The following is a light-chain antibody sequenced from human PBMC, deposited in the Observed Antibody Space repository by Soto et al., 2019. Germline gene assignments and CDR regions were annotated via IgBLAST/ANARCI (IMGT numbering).Light chain of an antibody. Sequence: EIVLTESPGTLSLSPGERATLSCRASQSVGGSFLAWYQQKPGQAPRLLIYDASSRATGIPDRFSGSESGTDFTLTISRLEPEDFAVYYCQQYGISPQAFGQGTKVDIK. V-gene: IGKV3-20*01. CDR2: DAS. J-gene: IGKJ1*01. CDR1: QSVGGSF. CDR3: QQYGISPQA.